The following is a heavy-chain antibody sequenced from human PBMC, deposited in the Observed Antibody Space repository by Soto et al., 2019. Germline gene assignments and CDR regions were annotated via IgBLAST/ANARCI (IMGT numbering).Heavy chain of an antibody. D-gene: IGHD3-9*01. CDR1: GGSFSGYY. V-gene: IGHV4-34*01. J-gene: IGHJ4*02. Sequence: PSETLSLTCAVYGGSFSGYYWSWIRQPPGKGLEWIGEINHSGSTNYNPSLKSRVTISVDTSKNQFSLKLSSVTAADTAVYYCARGLDYDILTGYYLDYWGQGTLVTVSS. CDR2: INHSGST. CDR3: ARGLDYDILTGYYLDY.